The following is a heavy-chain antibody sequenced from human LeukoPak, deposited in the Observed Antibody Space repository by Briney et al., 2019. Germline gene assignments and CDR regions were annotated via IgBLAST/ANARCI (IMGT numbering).Heavy chain of an antibody. CDR3: ARGDTLSDLNAFDI. J-gene: IGHJ3*02. V-gene: IGHV3-48*02. CDR2: ITVSSTT. Sequence: GGSLRPSCAASGFTCSRYTMNWVRQAPGKGLEWLSYITVSSTTYYIDSVQGRFTISRDNAKNSLYLQMNSLRDEDTAVYYCARGDTLSDLNAFDIWGQGTMVTVSS. D-gene: IGHD2/OR15-2a*01. CDR1: GFTCSRYT.